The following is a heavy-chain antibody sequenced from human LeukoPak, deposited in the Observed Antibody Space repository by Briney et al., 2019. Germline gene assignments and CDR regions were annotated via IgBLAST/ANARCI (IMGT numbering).Heavy chain of an antibody. CDR3: VRDRCSSCHYFDC. V-gene: IGHV3-30-3*01. D-gene: IGHD6-13*01. J-gene: IGHJ4*02. CDR2: ISYDGSNK. CDR1: GFTFSGYA. Sequence: PGRSLRLSCAASGFTFSGYAMHWGRQAPGKGLEWVAVISYDGSNKYYAASVKGRFTISRDTSKNTLYLHMNSLRADDTAMYYCVRDRCSSCHYFDCWGQGTLVTVSS.